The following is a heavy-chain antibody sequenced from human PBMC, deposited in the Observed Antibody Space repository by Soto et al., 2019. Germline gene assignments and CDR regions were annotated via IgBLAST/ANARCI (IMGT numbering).Heavy chain of an antibody. Sequence: SETLSLTCAVYGGSFSGYYWSWIRQPPGKGLEWIGEINHSGSTNYNPSLKSRVTISVDTSKNQFSLKLSSVTAADTAVYYCARAGYCSGGSCYGWADYYGMDVWCQGTTVTVSS. CDR2: INHSGST. D-gene: IGHD2-15*01. CDR3: ARAGYCSGGSCYGWADYYGMDV. V-gene: IGHV4-34*01. CDR1: GGSFSGYY. J-gene: IGHJ6*02.